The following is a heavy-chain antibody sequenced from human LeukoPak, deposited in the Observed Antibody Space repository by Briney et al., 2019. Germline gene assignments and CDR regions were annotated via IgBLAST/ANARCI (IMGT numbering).Heavy chain of an antibody. CDR3: ATSLGPLAEY. CDR2: INSGGSGT. Sequence: GGSLRLSCAASVFAFSSNWMHWVRQTPGKGLVWVSRINSGGSGTSYADSVEGRFTISRDNAKNTLYLQMNSLKGEDTAVYYCATSLGPLAEYWGRGTLVTVSS. CDR1: VFAFSSNW. J-gene: IGHJ4*02. V-gene: IGHV3-74*01. D-gene: IGHD7-27*01.